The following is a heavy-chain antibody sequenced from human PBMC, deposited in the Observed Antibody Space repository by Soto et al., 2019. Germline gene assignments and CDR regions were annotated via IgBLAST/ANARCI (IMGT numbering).Heavy chain of an antibody. CDR3: VLRKDVWGSYRRYYYGMDV. CDR2: IIPIFGTA. J-gene: IGHJ6*02. D-gene: IGHD3-16*02. Sequence: ASVKVSCKASGGTFSSYAISWVRQAPGQGLEWMGGIIPIFGTANYAQKFQGRVTITADESTSTTYMELSSLRSEDTAVYYCVLRKDVWGSYRRYYYGMDVWGQGTTVTVSS. CDR1: GGTFSSYA. V-gene: IGHV1-69*13.